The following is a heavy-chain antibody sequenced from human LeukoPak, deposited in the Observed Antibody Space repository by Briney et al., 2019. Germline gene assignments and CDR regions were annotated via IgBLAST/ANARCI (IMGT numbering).Heavy chain of an antibody. V-gene: IGHV3-30*04. CDR3: ARFVRDYGLDY. D-gene: IGHD4-17*01. CDR1: GFTFSSYA. Sequence: PRGSLRLSCAASGFTFSSYAMHWVRQAPGKGLEWVAVISYDGSNKYYADSVKGRFTISRDNSKNTLYLQMNSLRAEDTAVYYCARFVRDYGLDYWGQGTLVTVSS. J-gene: IGHJ4*02. CDR2: ISYDGSNK.